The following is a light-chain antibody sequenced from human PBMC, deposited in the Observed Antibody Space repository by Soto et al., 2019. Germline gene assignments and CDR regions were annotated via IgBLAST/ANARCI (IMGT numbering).Light chain of an antibody. Sequence: EIGLTQSPGTLSLSPGERATLSCRASQSVSSSYLAWYQQKPGQAPRLLIYGASSRATGIPDRFSGSGSGTEFTLTISSLQSDDSAVYFCQHYNNWPWTVGQGTKVDI. CDR1: QSVSSSY. J-gene: IGKJ1*01. CDR3: QHYNNWPWT. CDR2: GAS. V-gene: IGKV3-20*01.